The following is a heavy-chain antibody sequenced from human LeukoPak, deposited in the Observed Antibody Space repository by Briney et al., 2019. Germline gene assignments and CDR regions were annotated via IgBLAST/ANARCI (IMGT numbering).Heavy chain of an antibody. CDR3: VRLSGQATSHYDLWNGQAP. CDR1: GYTFTTYW. D-gene: IGHD3-3*01. V-gene: IGHV5-51*01. Sequence: PGESLKISCKGSGYTFTTYWIGWVRQMPGKGLEWMGIIYPGDSDTTYSPSFQGQVTISVDKFISTAYLQWSSLKASDTAMYYCVRLSGQATSHYDLWNGQAPWGQGTLVTVSS. J-gene: IGHJ5*02. CDR2: IYPGDSDT.